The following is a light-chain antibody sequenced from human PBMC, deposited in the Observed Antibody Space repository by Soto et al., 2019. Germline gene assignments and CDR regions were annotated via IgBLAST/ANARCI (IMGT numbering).Light chain of an antibody. CDR2: EVS. CDR3: SSYTSSSYYV. Sequence: QSVLTRTASVSGSPGQSITISCTGTSSDVGGYNYVSWYQQHPGKAPKLMIYEVSNRPSGVSNRFSGSKSGNTASLTISGLQAEDEADYYCSSYTSSSYYVFGTGTKVTVL. V-gene: IGLV2-14*01. J-gene: IGLJ1*01. CDR1: SSDVGGYNY.